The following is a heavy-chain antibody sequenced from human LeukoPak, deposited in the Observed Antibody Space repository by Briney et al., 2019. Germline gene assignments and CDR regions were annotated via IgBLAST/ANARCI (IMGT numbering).Heavy chain of an antibody. CDR3: ARDQGVVDIAYYNPDAFDV. CDR2: IIPSGGST. V-gene: IGHV1-46*01. J-gene: IGHJ3*01. D-gene: IGHD3-10*01. Sequence: ASVKVSCKASGYTFTSYYMHWVRQAPGQGLEWMGIIIPSGGSTSYAQKFQGRVTITASEFTSTAYMELSSLRSEDTAVYYCARDQGVVDIAYYNPDAFDVWGQGTLVTVSS. CDR1: GYTFTSYY.